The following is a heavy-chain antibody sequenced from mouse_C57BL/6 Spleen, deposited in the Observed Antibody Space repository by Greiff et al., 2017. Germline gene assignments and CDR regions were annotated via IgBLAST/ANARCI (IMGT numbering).Heavy chain of an antibody. CDR1: GFSLTSYG. V-gene: IGHV2-2*01. J-gene: IGHJ2*01. CDR2: IWSGGST. CDR3: ARNFGTTGGDFDY. Sequence: VQLVESGPGLVQPSQSLSITCTVSGFSLTSYGVHWVRQSPGTGLEWLGVIWSGGSTDYNAAFISRLSISKDNSKSQVFFKMNSLQADDTAIYYCARNFGTTGGDFDYWGQGTTLTVSS. D-gene: IGHD1-1*01.